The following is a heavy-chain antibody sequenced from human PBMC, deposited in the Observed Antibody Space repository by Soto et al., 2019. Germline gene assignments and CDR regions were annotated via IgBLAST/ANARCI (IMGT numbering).Heavy chain of an antibody. D-gene: IGHD1-26*01. CDR1: GFTFGNYW. V-gene: IGHV3-7*04. J-gene: IGHJ4*02. CDR3: ASDWDGRGPSIDY. CDR2: IKVDGSEE. Sequence: GGSLRLSCAASGFTFGNYWMSWVRQAPGKGLEWVANIKVDGSEEYYLDSVKGRFTISRDNAKNSLSLQMNSLTAEDTAVYYCASDWDGRGPSIDYWGQGILLTVSS.